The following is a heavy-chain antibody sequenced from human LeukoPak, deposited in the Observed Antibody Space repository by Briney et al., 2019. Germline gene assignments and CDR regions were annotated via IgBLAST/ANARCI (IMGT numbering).Heavy chain of an antibody. CDR1: GYTLTELS. J-gene: IGHJ6*02. CDR2: FDPEDGET. CDR3: ATIGILTGYYYYGMDV. D-gene: IGHD3-9*01. Sequence: ASVKVSCTVSGYTLTELSMHWVRQAPGKGLERMGGFDPEDGETIYAQKFQGRVTMTEDTSTDTAYMELSSLRSEDTAVYYCATIGILTGYYYYGMDVWGQGTTVTVSS. V-gene: IGHV1-24*01.